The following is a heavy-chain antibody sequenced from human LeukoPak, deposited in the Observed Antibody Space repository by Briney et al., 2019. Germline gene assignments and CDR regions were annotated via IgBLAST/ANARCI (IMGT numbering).Heavy chain of an antibody. V-gene: IGHV3-33*01. CDR2: IWCDGSNK. J-gene: IGHJ3*02. CDR1: GFTFSSYG. Sequence: HPGRSLRLSCAASGFTFSSYGMHWVRQAPGKGLEWVAVIWCDGSNKYYADSVKGRFTISRDNSKNTLYLQMNSLRAEDTAVYYCAYMGALGAFDIWGQGTMVTVSS. D-gene: IGHD1-26*01. CDR3: AYMGALGAFDI.